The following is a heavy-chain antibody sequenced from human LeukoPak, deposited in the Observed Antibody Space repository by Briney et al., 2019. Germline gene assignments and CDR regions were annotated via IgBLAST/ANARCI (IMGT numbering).Heavy chain of an antibody. CDR2: FSGSGSFI. CDR3: ARDESSSWYVSFDY. CDR1: GFTFSTYR. J-gene: IGHJ4*02. Sequence: GVSLRLSCGASGFTFSTYRMIWVPRAPGRGLEGVSSFSGSGSFIYYAASVKGRFTISRDNAKNSLYLEMNSLTAEDTGVYYCARDESSSWYVSFDYWGQGTLVTVSS. V-gene: IGHV3-21*01. D-gene: IGHD6-13*01.